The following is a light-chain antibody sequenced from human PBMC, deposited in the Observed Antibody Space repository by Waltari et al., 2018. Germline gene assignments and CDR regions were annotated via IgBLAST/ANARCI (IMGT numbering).Light chain of an antibody. Sequence: EIVSTQSPATLSFSPGARATLSCRASQSVRNYLAWYQQKPGQAPRLIIYDVSYRATAIPARFSGSGSGTDFTLTISSLEPEDFAVYYCQQRRNLPITFGQGTRLEIK. CDR1: QSVRNY. CDR3: QQRRNLPIT. V-gene: IGKV3-11*01. J-gene: IGKJ5*01. CDR2: DVS.